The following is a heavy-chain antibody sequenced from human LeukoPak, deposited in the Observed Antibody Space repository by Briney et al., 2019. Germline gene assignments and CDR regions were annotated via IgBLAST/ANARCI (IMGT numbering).Heavy chain of an antibody. CDR3: AKVGPNNWFDP. CDR2: IWYDGSNK. J-gene: IGHJ5*02. Sequence: GRSLRLSCAASGFTFSSYGMHWVRQAPGKGLEWVAVIWYDGSNKYYADSVKGRFTISRDNSKNTLYLQMNSLRAEDTAVYYCAKVGPNNWFDPWGQGTLVTVSS. CDR1: GFTFSSYG. V-gene: IGHV3-33*06.